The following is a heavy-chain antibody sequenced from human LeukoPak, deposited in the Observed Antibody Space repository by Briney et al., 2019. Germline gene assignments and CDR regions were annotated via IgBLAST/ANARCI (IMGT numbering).Heavy chain of an antibody. V-gene: IGHV4-39*01. CDR3: ARRGSGLNWFDP. J-gene: IGHJ5*02. CDR1: GGPISSSSYY. CDR2: IYYSGNT. D-gene: IGHD3-22*01. Sequence: SETLSLTCTVSGGPISSSSYYWGWIRQPPGKGLERIGSIYYSGNTYYSPSLKSRVTVSVDTSQNQFSLKLSSVTAADTAVYYCARRGSGLNWFDPWGQGTLVTVSS.